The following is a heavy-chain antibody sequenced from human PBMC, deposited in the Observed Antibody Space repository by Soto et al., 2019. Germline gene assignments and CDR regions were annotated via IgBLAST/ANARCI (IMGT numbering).Heavy chain of an antibody. CDR2: IVVGSGNT. Sequence: VKVSCNASGFTXTRSAVQWLRQALGQRLEWILLIVVGSGNTNYAQKFQERVTITMDMSTSTAYMELSSMRSEDTAVYYCAAEWFGEQNYYFDYWGQGTLVTVSS. J-gene: IGHJ4*02. CDR1: GFTXTRSA. V-gene: IGHV1-58*01. CDR3: AAEWFGEQNYYFDY. D-gene: IGHD3-10*01.